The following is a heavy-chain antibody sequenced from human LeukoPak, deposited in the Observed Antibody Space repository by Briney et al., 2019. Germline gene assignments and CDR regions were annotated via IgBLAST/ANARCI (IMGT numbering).Heavy chain of an antibody. CDR1: GGSISSYY. D-gene: IGHD6-19*01. V-gene: IGHV4-59*01. Sequence: SETLSLTCTVSGGSISSYYWSWIQQPPGKGLEWIGYIYYSGSTNYNPSLKSRVTISVDTSKNQFSLKLSSVTAADTAVYYCARDGYSSGVWGQGTLVTVSS. CDR3: ARDGYSSGV. CDR2: IYYSGST. J-gene: IGHJ4*02.